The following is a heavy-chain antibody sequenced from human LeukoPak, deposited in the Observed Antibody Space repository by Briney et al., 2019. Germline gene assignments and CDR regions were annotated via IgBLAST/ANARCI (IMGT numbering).Heavy chain of an antibody. J-gene: IGHJ4*02. CDR2: IWHEGSNK. CDR1: GFTFSTYG. Sequence: PGGSLRLSCAASGFTFSTYGLHWVRQAPDKGLEWVALIWHEGSNKYYADSVKGRFTISRDNSKNTLYLQMNSLSAEDTAVYYCAREKQKYSSGWYCLDYWGQGTLVTVSS. CDR3: AREKQKYSSGWYCLDY. V-gene: IGHV3-33*01. D-gene: IGHD6-19*01.